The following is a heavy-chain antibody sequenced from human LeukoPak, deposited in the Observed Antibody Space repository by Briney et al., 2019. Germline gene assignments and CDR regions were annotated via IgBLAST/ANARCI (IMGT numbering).Heavy chain of an antibody. V-gene: IGHV3-23*01. J-gene: IGHJ4*02. CDR2: MSGSAGNT. CDR1: GFTFSSYA. D-gene: IGHD2-8*02. Sequence: PGGSLRLSCAASGFTFSSYAMSWVRQAPGKGLEGVSGMSGSAGNTYYADSVKGRFTISRDNSKNTLYRQMNSLRAEDTAVYYCAKDRPAGHVLPKYYFDYWGQGSLVTVSS. CDR3: AKDRPAGHVLPKYYFDY.